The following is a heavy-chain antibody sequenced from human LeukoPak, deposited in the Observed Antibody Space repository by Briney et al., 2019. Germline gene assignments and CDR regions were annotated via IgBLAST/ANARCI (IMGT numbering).Heavy chain of an antibody. V-gene: IGHV3-23*01. CDR3: AKTLARHGTFDY. Sequence: GGSLRLSCAGSGFTFSSYAMSWVRQAPGRGLEWVSAISGSGASTYYADSVKGRFTISRDNSKNTLSLQMSSLRAEDTAVYYCAKTLARHGTFDYWGQGTLVTVSS. D-gene: IGHD1-14*01. CDR2: ISGSGAST. J-gene: IGHJ4*02. CDR1: GFTFSSYA.